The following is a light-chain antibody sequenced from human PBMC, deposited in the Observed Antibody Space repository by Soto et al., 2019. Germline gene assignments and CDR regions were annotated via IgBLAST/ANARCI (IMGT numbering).Light chain of an antibody. Sequence: EIGMTQSPATLSVSPGERATLSCRSSQSVSSDLACYQQKPGQAPRLLVYGASTRATGMAARFSGIASGTEFTHTISSLQSEDFAVYYCQKYNHWHHTFGQGTKLEIK. CDR3: QKYNHWHHT. V-gene: IGKV3-15*01. CDR1: QSVSSD. J-gene: IGKJ2*01. CDR2: GAS.